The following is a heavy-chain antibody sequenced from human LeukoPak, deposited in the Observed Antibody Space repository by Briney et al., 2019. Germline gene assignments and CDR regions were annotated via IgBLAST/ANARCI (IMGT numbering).Heavy chain of an antibody. CDR2: IYTSGST. CDR3: ARDHVYYDVYAFDI. CDR1: SGSFSGYY. D-gene: IGHD3-22*01. Sequence: SETLSLTCAVYSGSFSGYYWSWIRQPAGKGLEWIGRIYTSGSTNYNPSLKSRVTMSVDTSKNQFSLKLSSVTAADTAVYYCARDHVYYDVYAFDIWGQGTMVTVSS. V-gene: IGHV4-4*07. J-gene: IGHJ3*02.